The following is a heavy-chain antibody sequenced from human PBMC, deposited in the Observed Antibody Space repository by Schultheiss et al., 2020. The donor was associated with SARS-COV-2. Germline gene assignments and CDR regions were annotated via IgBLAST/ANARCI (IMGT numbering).Heavy chain of an antibody. Sequence: GESLKISCAASGFTVSSNYMSWVRQAPGKGLEWVSVIYSGGSTYYADSVKGRFTISRDNSKNTLYLQMNSLRAEDTAVYYCARDRYYYGSGSYLGGFDYWGQGTLVTVSS. D-gene: IGHD3-10*01. V-gene: IGHV3-66*02. CDR3: ARDRYYYGSGSYLGGFDY. CDR2: IYSGGST. CDR1: GFTVSSNY. J-gene: IGHJ4*02.